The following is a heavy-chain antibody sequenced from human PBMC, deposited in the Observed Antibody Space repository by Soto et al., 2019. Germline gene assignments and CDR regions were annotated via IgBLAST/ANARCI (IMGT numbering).Heavy chain of an antibody. CDR1: GGTFSSYA. CDR3: ARDISMIVVVPRGIVGFDT. J-gene: IGHJ5*02. D-gene: IGHD3-22*01. V-gene: IGHV1-69*13. Sequence: SVKVSCKASGGTFSSYAISWVRQAPGQGLEWMGGIIPIFGTANYAQKFQGRVTITADESTSTAYMELSSLRSEDTAVYYCARDISMIVVVPRGIVGFDTWGQGTLVTVSS. CDR2: IIPIFGTA.